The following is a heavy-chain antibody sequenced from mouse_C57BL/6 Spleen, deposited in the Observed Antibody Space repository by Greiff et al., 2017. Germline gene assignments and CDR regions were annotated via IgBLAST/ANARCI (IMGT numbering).Heavy chain of an antibody. D-gene: IGHD1-1*01. CDR2: ISDGGSYT. J-gene: IGHJ3*01. CDR1: GFTFSSYA. CDR3: ARDGDYYGSSYVAY. Sequence: EVQGVESGGGLVKPGGSLKLSCAASGFTFSSYAMSWVRQTPVKRLEWVATISDGGSYTYYPDNVKGRFTISRDNAKNNLYLQMSHLKSEDTAMYYYARDGDYYGSSYVAYWGQGTLVTVSA. V-gene: IGHV5-4*01.